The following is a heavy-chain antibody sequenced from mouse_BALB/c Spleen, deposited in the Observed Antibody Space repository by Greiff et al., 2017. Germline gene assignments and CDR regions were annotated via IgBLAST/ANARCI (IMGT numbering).Heavy chain of an antibody. CDR2: IYPGNSDT. V-gene: IGHV1-5*01. Sequence: VQLQQSGTVLVRPGASVKMSCKASGYTFTSYWMHWVKQRPGQGLEWIGAIYPGNSDTSYNQKFKGQAKLTAVTSTSTAYMELSSLTNEDSAVYDWSRSTTATDYYALDYWGQGTSVTVSS. J-gene: IGHJ4*01. CDR1: GYTFTSYW. CDR3: SRSTTATDYYALDY. D-gene: IGHD1-2*01.